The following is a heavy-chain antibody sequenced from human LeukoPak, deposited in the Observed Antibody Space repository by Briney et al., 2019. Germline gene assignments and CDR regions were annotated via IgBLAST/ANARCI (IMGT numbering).Heavy chain of an antibody. D-gene: IGHD2-2*01. CDR1: GFTFSDYN. V-gene: IGHV3-48*01. CDR3: ARDRGYCRGTTCYAYYMDV. J-gene: IGHJ6*03. CDR2: IGTTTSTI. Sequence: GGSLRLTCAASGFTFSDYNMYWVRQAPGKGLEWLSFIGTTTSTIYYADSVKGRFTISRDNAKNSLYLRMNSLRAEDTAVYYCARDRGYCRGTTCYAYYMDVWGTGTTVTVSS.